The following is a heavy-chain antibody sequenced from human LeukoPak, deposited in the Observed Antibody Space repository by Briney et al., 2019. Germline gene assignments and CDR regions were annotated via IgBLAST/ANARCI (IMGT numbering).Heavy chain of an antibody. V-gene: IGHV3-23*01. Sequence: PGGSLRLSCAASGFTFNNFAMRWVRQAPGKGLEWVSAISPSSGTFYADSVKGRFTISRDNSKNTLYLQMNSLRAEDTAVYYCARPQSSSGYYWPFDDWGQGTLVTVSS. CDR3: ARPQSSSGYYWPFDD. CDR2: ISPSSGT. J-gene: IGHJ4*02. CDR1: GFTFNNFA. D-gene: IGHD3-22*01.